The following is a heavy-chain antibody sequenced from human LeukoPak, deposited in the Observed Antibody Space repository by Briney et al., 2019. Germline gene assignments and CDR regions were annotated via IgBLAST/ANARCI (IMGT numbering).Heavy chain of an antibody. Sequence: GGSLRLSCAASGFTFSSYWMYWVRHAPGKGLVWVSRINTDGGSTTYADAVKGRFTISRDNAKNTLYLQMNSLRAEDTAVYYCARGSKGHDYWGQGTLVTVSS. CDR3: ARGSKGHDY. V-gene: IGHV3-74*01. J-gene: IGHJ4*02. CDR1: GFTFSSYW. D-gene: IGHD2-2*01. CDR2: INTDGGST.